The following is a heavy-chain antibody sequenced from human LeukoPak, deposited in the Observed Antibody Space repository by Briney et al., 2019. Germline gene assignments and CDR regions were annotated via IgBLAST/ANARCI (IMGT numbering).Heavy chain of an antibody. CDR1: GYTFTGYY. J-gene: IGHJ4*02. Sequence: ASVKVSCKASGYTFTGYYMHWVRQAPGQGLEWMGWINPNSGGTNYAQKFQGRVTMTRDTSISTAYMELSRLRSDDTAVYYCARARSPGSYPPSVYWGQGTLVTVSS. CDR3: ARARSPGSYPPSVY. CDR2: INPNSGGT. V-gene: IGHV1-2*02. D-gene: IGHD1-26*01.